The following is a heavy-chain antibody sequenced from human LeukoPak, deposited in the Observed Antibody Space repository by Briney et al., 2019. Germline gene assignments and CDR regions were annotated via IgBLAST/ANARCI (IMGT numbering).Heavy chain of an antibody. J-gene: IGHJ4*02. CDR1: GFTVSSNY. CDR3: ARLTYTTSWNDFDY. V-gene: IGHV3-11*04. Sequence: GGSLRLSCAASGFTVSSNYMSWVRQAPGKGLEWVSYISSSGSSIYYADSVKGRFTISRDNAKNSLYLQMNNLRAEDTAVYYCARLTYTTSWNDFDYWGQGTLVTVSS. CDR2: ISSSGSSI. D-gene: IGHD6-13*01.